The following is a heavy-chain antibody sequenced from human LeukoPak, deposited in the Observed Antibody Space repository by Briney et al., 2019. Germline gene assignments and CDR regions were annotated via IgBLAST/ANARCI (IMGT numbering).Heavy chain of an antibody. Sequence: PSETLSLTCAVSGGSISSGGYSWSWIRQPPGKGLEWIGYIFHSGSTYYNPSLKSRVTISVDRSKNQFSLKLSSVTAADTAVYYCARSGYYDILTGFSYIWFDPWGQGTLVTVSS. CDR3: ARSGYYDILTGFSYIWFDP. CDR1: GGSISSGGYS. CDR2: IFHSGST. V-gene: IGHV4-30-2*01. J-gene: IGHJ5*02. D-gene: IGHD3-9*01.